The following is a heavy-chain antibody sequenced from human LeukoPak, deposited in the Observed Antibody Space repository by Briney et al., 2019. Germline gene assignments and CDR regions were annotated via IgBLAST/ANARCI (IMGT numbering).Heavy chain of an antibody. D-gene: IGHD2-2*01. CDR3: AKEGIVAVPAATDY. V-gene: IGHV3-23*01. J-gene: IGHJ4*02. Sequence: GGSLRLSCAASGCTFSKHAMRWVRQAPGKGLEWVSAISGSGGSTYYADSVKGRFTISRDNSKNTLYLQMNSLRAEDTAVYYCAKEGIVAVPAATDYWGQGTLVTVSS. CDR2: ISGSGGST. CDR1: GCTFSKHA.